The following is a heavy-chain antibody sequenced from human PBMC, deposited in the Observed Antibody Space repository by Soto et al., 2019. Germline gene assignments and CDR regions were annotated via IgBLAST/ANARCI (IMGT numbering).Heavy chain of an antibody. CDR1: GFTFSDYA. CDR2: ITGSGGRP. D-gene: IGHD3-22*01. V-gene: IGHV3-23*01. Sequence: EVQLLESGGGLVQPGGSLRLSCAASGFTFSDYAMSWVRQAPGKGLEWVSAITGSGGRPYYADSVKGRFTISRDRAKSMLHLQMSGLRQEDTAIYFCAKETYYHDSRSYYRIYLDYWGQGTLLTLS. J-gene: IGHJ4*02. CDR3: AKETYYHDSRSYYRIYLDY.